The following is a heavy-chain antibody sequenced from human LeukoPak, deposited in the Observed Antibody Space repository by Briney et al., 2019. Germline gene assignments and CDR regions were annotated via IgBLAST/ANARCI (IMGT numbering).Heavy chain of an antibody. CDR3: ARGAQTYYDKAPVDY. D-gene: IGHD3-22*01. CDR2: INHSGST. Sequence: KSSETLSLTCAVYGGSFSGYYWSWIRQPPGKGLEWIGEINHSGSTNYNPSLKRRVTISVDTSKSQFSLKLNSMAAADTAVYYCARGAQTYYDKAPVDYWGQGTLVTVSS. J-gene: IGHJ4*02. V-gene: IGHV4-34*01. CDR1: GGSFSGYY.